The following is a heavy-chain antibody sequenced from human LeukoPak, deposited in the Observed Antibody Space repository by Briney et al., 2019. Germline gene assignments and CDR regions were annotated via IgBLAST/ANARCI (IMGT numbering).Heavy chain of an antibody. CDR3: AKRSGYCSGGSCYDIDY. V-gene: IGHV3-23*01. Sequence: GGSLRLSCAASGFTFSSYAMSWVRQAPGKGLEWVSAISGSGGSTYYADSVKGRFTISRDNSKNTLYLQMNSLRTEDTAVYYCAKRSGYCSGGSCYDIDYWGQGTLVTVSS. CDR2: ISGSGGST. J-gene: IGHJ4*02. CDR1: GFTFSSYA. D-gene: IGHD2-15*01.